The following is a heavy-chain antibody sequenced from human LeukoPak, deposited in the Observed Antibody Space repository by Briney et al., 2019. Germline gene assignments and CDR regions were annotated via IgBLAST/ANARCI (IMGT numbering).Heavy chain of an antibody. D-gene: IGHD3-22*01. CDR1: GYSISSGYY. Sequence: SETLSLTCAVSGYSISSGYYWGWLRQPPGKGLEWIGSIYHSGSTYYNPSLKSRVTISVDTSKNQFSLKLSSVTAADTAVYYCARDRYYYDSSGPRGYYFDYWGQGTLVTVSS. V-gene: IGHV4-38-2*02. J-gene: IGHJ4*02. CDR3: ARDRYYYDSSGPRGYYFDY. CDR2: IYHSGST.